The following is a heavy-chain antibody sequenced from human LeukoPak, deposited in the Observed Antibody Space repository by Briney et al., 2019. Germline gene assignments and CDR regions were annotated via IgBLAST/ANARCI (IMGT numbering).Heavy chain of an antibody. J-gene: IGHJ4*02. CDR3: ARDLGYYGSGSTV. V-gene: IGHV3-7*01. Sequence: GGSLRLSCAASGFTFRTYAMTWVRQAPGKGLEWVANIKQDGSEKYYVDSVKGRFTISRDNAKNSLYLQMNSLRAEDTAVYYCARDLGYYGSGSTVWGQGTLVTVSS. D-gene: IGHD3-10*01. CDR1: GFTFRTYA. CDR2: IKQDGSEK.